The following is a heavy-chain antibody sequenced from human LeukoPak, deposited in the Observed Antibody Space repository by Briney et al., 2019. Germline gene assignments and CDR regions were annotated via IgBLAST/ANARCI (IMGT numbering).Heavy chain of an antibody. D-gene: IGHD2-15*01. V-gene: IGHV3-48*01. CDR1: GFTFSNYN. CDR2: ISSTSNPI. J-gene: IGHJ4*02. CDR3: ARQHCSGGDCYFFD. Sequence: GGSLRLSCAASGFTFSNYNMNWVRQAPGKGLEWLSYISSTSNPIYYADSVKGRFTISRDNAKNSLYLQMNSLRAEDTAVYYCARQHCSGGDCYFFDWGQGTLVTVSS.